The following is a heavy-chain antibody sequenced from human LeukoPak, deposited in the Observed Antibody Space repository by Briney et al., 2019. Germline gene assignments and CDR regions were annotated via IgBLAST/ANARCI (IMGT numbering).Heavy chain of an antibody. CDR1: GFTFDDYG. CDR3: ARSVYNYGPGADH. D-gene: IGHD5-18*01. CDR2: TNNDGRST. V-gene: IGHV3-74*01. J-gene: IGHJ5*02. Sequence: PGGSLRLSCAASGFTFDDYGMSWVRQAPGKGLVWVSRTNNDGRSTTYADSVKGRFTISRDNAKNTVYLQMNSLRAEDTAVYYCARSVYNYGPGADHWGQGTLVTVSS.